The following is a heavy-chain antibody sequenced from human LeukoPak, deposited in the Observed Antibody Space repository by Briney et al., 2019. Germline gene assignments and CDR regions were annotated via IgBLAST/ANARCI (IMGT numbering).Heavy chain of an antibody. Sequence: SQTLSLTCTVSGGSISSGSYYWSWIRQPAGKGLEWIGRIYTSGSTNYNPSLKSRVTISVDTSKNQFSLKLSSVTAADTAVYYCARRVTRMIVVVFDYWGQGTLVTVSS. J-gene: IGHJ4*02. CDR1: GGSISSGSYY. D-gene: IGHD3-22*01. CDR3: ARRVTRMIVVVFDY. CDR2: IYTSGST. V-gene: IGHV4-61*02.